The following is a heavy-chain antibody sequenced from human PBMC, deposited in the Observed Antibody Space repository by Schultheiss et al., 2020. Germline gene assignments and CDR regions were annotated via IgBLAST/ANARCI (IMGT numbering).Heavy chain of an antibody. Sequence: GGSLRLSCAASGFTFDDYAMHWVRQAPGKGLEWVSGISWNSGSIGYADSVKGRFTISRDNAKNSLYLQMNSLRAEDTALYYCAKGRSSGWYEAGDYWGQGTQVTVSS. CDR3: AKGRSSGWYEAGDY. D-gene: IGHD6-19*01. V-gene: IGHV3-9*01. CDR2: ISWNSGSI. J-gene: IGHJ4*02. CDR1: GFTFDDYA.